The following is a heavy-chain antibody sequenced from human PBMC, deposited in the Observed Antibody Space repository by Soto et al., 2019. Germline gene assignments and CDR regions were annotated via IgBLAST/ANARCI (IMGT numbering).Heavy chain of an antibody. CDR1: GASITSYY. CDR3: VRDSAATGTPYYYYYGMDV. Sequence: PSETLSLTCTVSGASITSYYWSWVRQPATKGLEWIGRLYTSGSTTYNPSLKSRVTMSRDTSKNQFSLSLTSLTAADSAVYYCVRDSAATGTPYYYYYGMDVWGQGTTVTVSS. J-gene: IGHJ6*02. V-gene: IGHV4-4*07. CDR2: LYTSGST. D-gene: IGHD6-13*01.